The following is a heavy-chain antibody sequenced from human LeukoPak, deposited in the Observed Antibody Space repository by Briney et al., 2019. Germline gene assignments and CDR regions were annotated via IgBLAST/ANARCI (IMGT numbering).Heavy chain of an antibody. V-gene: IGHV1-69*04. CDR2: IIPILGIA. D-gene: IGHD4-17*01. CDR3: ARDLWSDYGDYIFDY. CDR1: GGTFSSYA. J-gene: IGHJ4*02. Sequence: GASVKVSCKASGGTFSSYAIGWVRQAPGQGLEWMGRIIPILGIANYAQKFQGRVTITADKSTSTAYMELSSLRSEDTAVYYCARDLWSDYGDYIFDYWGQGTLVTVSS.